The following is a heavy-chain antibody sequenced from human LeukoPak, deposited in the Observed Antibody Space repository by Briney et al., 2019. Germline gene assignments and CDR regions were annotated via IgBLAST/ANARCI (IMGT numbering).Heavy chain of an antibody. CDR2: IIPIFGTA. V-gene: IGHV1-69*01. D-gene: IGHD6-19*01. CDR1: GGTFSSYA. J-gene: IGHJ6*02. CDR3: ARRQMAGTRVWGYYYGMDV. Sequence: SVKVSCKASGGTFSSYAISWVRQAPGQGLEWMGGIIPIFGTANYAQKFQGRVTITADESTSTAYMELSSLRSEDTAVYYCARRQMAGTRVWGYYYGMDVWGQGTTVTVSS.